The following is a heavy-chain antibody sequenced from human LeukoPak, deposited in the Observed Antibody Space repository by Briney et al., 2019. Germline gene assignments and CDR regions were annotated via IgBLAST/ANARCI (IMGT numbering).Heavy chain of an antibody. D-gene: IGHD2/OR15-2a*01. CDR2: ISSSGSTI. Sequence: GGSLRLSCAASGFTFSDYYMSWIRQAPGKGLEWVSYISSSGSTIYYADSVKGRFTISRDNAKNSLYLQMNSLRAEYTAVYYCARSISVTDMDVWGKGTTVTVSS. J-gene: IGHJ6*03. V-gene: IGHV3-11*04. CDR3: ARSISVTDMDV. CDR1: GFTFSDYY.